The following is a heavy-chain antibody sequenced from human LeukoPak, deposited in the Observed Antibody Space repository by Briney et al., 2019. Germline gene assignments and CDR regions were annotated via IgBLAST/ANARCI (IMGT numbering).Heavy chain of an antibody. CDR3: ARQYYDPLPDFDY. J-gene: IGHJ4*02. V-gene: IGHV4-39*01. D-gene: IGHD3-3*01. Sequence: PSETLSLTCTVSGGSISSSSYYWGWIRQPPGKGLEWIGSIYYSGSTYYNPSLKSRVTISVDTSKNQFSLKLSSVTAADTAVYYCARQYYDPLPDFDYWGQGTLVTVSS. CDR1: GGSISSSSYY. CDR2: IYYSGST.